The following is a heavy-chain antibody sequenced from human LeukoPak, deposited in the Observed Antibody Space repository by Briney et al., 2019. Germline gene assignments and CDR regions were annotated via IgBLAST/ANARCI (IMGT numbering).Heavy chain of an antibody. Sequence: GSLRLSCAASGFTFSSCTMSWVRQAPGKGLEWIGNIYFSGSTYYNPSLKSRVTISVDTSKNQFSLKVSSVTAADTAVYYCARHDSGYSYGFDYWGQGTLVTVSS. J-gene: IGHJ4*02. V-gene: IGHV4-39*01. CDR1: GFTFSSCT. CDR3: ARHDSGYSYGFDY. D-gene: IGHD5-18*01. CDR2: IYFSGST.